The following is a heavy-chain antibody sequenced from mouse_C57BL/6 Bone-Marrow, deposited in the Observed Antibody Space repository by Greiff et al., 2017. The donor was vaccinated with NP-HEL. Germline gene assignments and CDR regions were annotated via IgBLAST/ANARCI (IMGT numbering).Heavy chain of an antibody. D-gene: IGHD3-3*01. Sequence: EVQLQQSGPVLVKPGASVKMSCKASGYTFTDYYMNWVKQSHGKSLEWIGVLNPYNGGTSSNQKFKGKATLTVDTSSSTASMELNSLTSEDSAVYYCAREGPAGYYFDYWGQGTTLTVSS. CDR1: GYTFTDYY. CDR3: AREGPAGYYFDY. CDR2: LNPYNGGT. V-gene: IGHV1-19*01. J-gene: IGHJ2*01.